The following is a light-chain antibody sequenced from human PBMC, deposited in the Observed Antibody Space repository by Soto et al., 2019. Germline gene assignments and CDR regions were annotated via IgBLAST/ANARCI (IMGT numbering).Light chain of an antibody. J-gene: IGKJ5*01. CDR3: QQRSNWPPSIT. V-gene: IGKV1-5*01. CDR2: DTS. CDR1: QSVSDW. Sequence: IQMTQSPSTLSASVGDRVTITCRASQSVSDWLAWYQQKPGNPPKLLIYDTSRLESAVPSRFSASGSGTDFTLTISRLEPDDFAVYYCQQRSNWPPSITFGQGTRLEIK.